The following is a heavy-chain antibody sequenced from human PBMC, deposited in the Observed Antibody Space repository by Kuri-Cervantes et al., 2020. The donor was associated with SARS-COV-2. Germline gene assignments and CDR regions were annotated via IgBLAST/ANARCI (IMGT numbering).Heavy chain of an antibody. D-gene: IGHD6-19*01. CDR1: GYTFTSYA. J-gene: IGHJ4*02. V-gene: IGHV1-69*04. CDR3: ARDKGGYRSGSFDY. CDR2: IIPILGTA. Sequence: SVKVSCKASGYTFTSYAISWVRQAPGQGLEWMGRIIPILGTANYAQKFQGRVTITADKSTSAAYMELSSLRSEDTAVYYCARDKGGYRSGSFDYWGQGTLVTVSS.